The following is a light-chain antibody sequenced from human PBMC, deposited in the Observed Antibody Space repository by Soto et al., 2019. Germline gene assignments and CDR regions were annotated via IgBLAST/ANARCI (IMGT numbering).Light chain of an antibody. CDR3: HQYGISDT. J-gene: IGKJ2*01. V-gene: IGKV3-20*01. CDR2: DAS. CDR1: KSVSGIY. Sequence: EIVLTQSPGTLSLSPGERAALSSRASKSVSGIYLAWYQQKPGQAPRLLIYDASNRATGIPDRFSGSGSGTDFTLTISRLEPEDFAVYYCHQYGISDTFGQGTKLEIK.